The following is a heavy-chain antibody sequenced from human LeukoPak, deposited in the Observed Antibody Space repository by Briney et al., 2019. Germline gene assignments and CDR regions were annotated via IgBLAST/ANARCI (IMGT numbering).Heavy chain of an antibody. CDR3: ARVRYCYGGSCYYGMDV. J-gene: IGHJ6*02. CDR1: GDSVSSYSAA. V-gene: IGHV6-1*01. Sequence: SQTLSLTCAISGDSVSSYSAAWNWIRQSPSRGLEWLGRTYYRSKWFNDYAVSVKSRITITPDTSKNQLSLQLNSVTPDDTAVYYCARVRYCYGGSCYYGMDVWGQGTTVTVSS. CDR2: TYYRSKWFN. D-gene: IGHD2-15*01.